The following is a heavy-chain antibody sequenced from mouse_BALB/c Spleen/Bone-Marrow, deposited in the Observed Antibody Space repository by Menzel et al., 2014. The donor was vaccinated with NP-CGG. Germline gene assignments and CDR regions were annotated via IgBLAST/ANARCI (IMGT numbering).Heavy chain of an antibody. CDR1: GYSFTTXW. J-gene: IGHJ3*01. CDR3: ARYDGPAWFAY. V-gene: IGHV1S81*02. D-gene: IGHD2-3*01. CDR2: INPSNGRT. Sequence: QVQLQQSGAELVKPGASVRLSCKASGYSFTTXWXHWVKQRPQGLEWIGEINPSNGRTNYNEKFKSKATLTVDKSSSTAYMQLSSLTSEDSAVYYCARYDGPAWFAYWGQGTLVTVSA.